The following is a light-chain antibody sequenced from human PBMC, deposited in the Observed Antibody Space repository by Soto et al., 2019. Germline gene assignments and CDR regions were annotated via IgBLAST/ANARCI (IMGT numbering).Light chain of an antibody. CDR2: GAS. Sequence: EIVMTQSPATLSVSPGERVTLSCRASQSVRSNLAWYQQKPGQVPRVLIYGASTRAIGIPDRFSGSGSGTEFTRTISSLQSEDFAVYYCQHYNNLWGFGGGTKVEIK. J-gene: IGKJ4*01. CDR3: QHYNNLWG. V-gene: IGKV3-15*01. CDR1: QSVRSN.